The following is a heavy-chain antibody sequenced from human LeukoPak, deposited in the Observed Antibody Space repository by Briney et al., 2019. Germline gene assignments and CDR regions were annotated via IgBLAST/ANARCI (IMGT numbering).Heavy chain of an antibody. V-gene: IGHV4-59*12. D-gene: IGHD3-3*01. CDR1: GGSISSYY. CDR3: ARGARRGPFWSGYSSAFYYYYMDV. Sequence: SETLSLTCTVSGGSISSYYWSWIRQPPGKGLEWIGYIYYSGSTNYNPSLKSRVTISVDTSKNQFSLKLSSVTAADTAVYYCARGARRGPFWSGYSSAFYYYYMDVWGKGTTVTVSS. CDR2: IYYSGST. J-gene: IGHJ6*03.